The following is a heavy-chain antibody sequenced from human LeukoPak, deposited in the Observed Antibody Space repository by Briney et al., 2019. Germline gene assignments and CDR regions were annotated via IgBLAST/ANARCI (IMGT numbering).Heavy chain of an antibody. J-gene: IGHJ3*02. CDR1: GFTFSDYY. CDR3: ARGQAGYCSSTSCYPDAFDI. V-gene: IGHV3-11*01. CDR2: ISSSGSTI. Sequence: AGGSLRLSCAASGFTFSDYYMSWIRQAPGKGLEWVSYISSSGSTIYYADSVKGRFTISRDNAKNSLYLQMNSLRAEDTAVYYCARGQAGYCSSTSCYPDAFDIWGQGTMVTVSS. D-gene: IGHD2-2*01.